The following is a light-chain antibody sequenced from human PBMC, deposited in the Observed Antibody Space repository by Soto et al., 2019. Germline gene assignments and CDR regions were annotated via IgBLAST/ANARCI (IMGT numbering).Light chain of an antibody. Sequence: QSVLTQPPSVSGAPGQRVTISCTGSSSNFGAGYDVHWYQQLPGTAPKLLIYGNNNRPSGVPDRFSGSKSGTSASLAITGLQAEDEADYYCQSYDITLGGMFGGGTKLTVL. CDR3: QSYDITLGGM. CDR1: SSNFGAGYD. CDR2: GNN. J-gene: IGLJ3*02. V-gene: IGLV1-40*01.